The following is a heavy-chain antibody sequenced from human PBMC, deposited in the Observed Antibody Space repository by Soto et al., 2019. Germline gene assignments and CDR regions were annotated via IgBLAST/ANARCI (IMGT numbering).Heavy chain of an antibody. CDR1: GFTFSSYG. J-gene: IGHJ6*02. Sequence: GGSLRLSCAASGFTFSSYGMHWVRQAPCKGLEWVAVISYDGSDKYYADSVKGRFIISRDNSKNTLYLQMNSLRAEDTAVYYCAKDLYYYDSSGPLGAIAMDVWGQGTTVTVSS. D-gene: IGHD3-22*01. CDR2: ISYDGSDK. V-gene: IGHV3-30*18. CDR3: AKDLYYYDSSGPLGAIAMDV.